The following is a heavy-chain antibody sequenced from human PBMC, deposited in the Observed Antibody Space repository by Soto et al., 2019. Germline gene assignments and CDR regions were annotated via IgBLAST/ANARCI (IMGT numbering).Heavy chain of an antibody. Sequence: GGSLRLSCAASGFTFSSYGMHWVRQAPGKGLEWVAVISYDGSNKYYADSAKGRFTISRDNSKNTLYLQMNSLRAEDTAVYYCAKDRDYVWGSHDYWGQGTLVTVSS. CDR2: ISYDGSNK. J-gene: IGHJ4*02. CDR3: AKDRDYVWGSHDY. CDR1: GFTFSSYG. V-gene: IGHV3-30*18. D-gene: IGHD3-16*01.